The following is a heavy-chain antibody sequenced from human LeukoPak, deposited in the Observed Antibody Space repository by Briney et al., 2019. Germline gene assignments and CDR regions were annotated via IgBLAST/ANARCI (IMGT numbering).Heavy chain of an antibody. J-gene: IGHJ4*02. CDR1: GGSISSSSYY. V-gene: IGHV4-39*07. D-gene: IGHD6-13*01. CDR2: IYYSGTT. Sequence: SETLSLTCTVSGGSISSSSYYWGWIREPPGKGLGWIGSIYYSGTTNYNPSLRSRVTLSVDTSKNQFSLKLSSVTAADTAVYYCARWSSTWSIFDYWGQGTLVAVSS. CDR3: ARWSSTWSIFDY.